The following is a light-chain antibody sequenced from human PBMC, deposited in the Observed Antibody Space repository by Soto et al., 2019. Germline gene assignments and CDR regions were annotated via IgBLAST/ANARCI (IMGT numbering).Light chain of an antibody. V-gene: IGLV1-44*01. CDR3: AAWDDSLHGWV. CDR1: SSNIGSNT. CDR2: STD. Sequence: QSVLSQPPSASGTPGQRVTISCSGSSSNIGSNTVNWYQQLPGTAPKLLIYSTDQRPSGVPDRFSGSRSGTSASLAISGLHSDDEADYHCAAWDDSLHGWVFGGGTQLTVL. J-gene: IGLJ3*02.